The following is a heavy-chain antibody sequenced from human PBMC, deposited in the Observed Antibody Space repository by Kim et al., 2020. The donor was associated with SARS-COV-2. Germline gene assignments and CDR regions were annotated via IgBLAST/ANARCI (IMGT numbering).Heavy chain of an antibody. J-gene: IGHJ6*02. Sequence: GGSLRLSCAASGFTFSNAWMSWVRQAPGKGLEWVGRIKSKTDGGTTDYAAPVKGRFTISRDDSKNTLYLQMNSLKTEDTAVYYCTTATFGGNYYYYYGMDVWGQGTTVTVSS. V-gene: IGHV3-15*01. CDR1: GFTFSNAW. CDR2: IKSKTDGGTT. CDR3: TTATFGGNYYYYYGMDV. D-gene: IGHD3-16*01.